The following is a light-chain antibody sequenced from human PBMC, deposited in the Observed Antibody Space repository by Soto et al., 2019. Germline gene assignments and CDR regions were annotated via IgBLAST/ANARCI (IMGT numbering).Light chain of an antibody. CDR2: AAS. CDR3: QQSYSTPPT. J-gene: IGKJ2*01. Sequence: DIQMTQSPSSLSASVGDRVTITCRASQSISSYLNWYQLKPGKAPNLLIHAASSLQGGVPSRFSGSGSGTDFTLTISSLQPEDFATYYCQQSYSTPPTFGQGTNLEIK. V-gene: IGKV1-39*01. CDR1: QSISSY.